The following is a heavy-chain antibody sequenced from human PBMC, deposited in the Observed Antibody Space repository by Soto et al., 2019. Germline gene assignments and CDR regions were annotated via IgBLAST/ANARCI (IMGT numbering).Heavy chain of an antibody. J-gene: IGHJ4*01. Sequence: SETLCLTYNVSGVSIRQNDRIVLRQAPGKGLEWVGYVHFSGSTTYNPSLVPRLNISFDMSKSQVYLQLTSVTAADTAVYYCARFGAAAAHDDNWGRVVLVTVS. CDR2: VHFSGST. V-gene: IGHV4-59*01. CDR3: ARFGAAAAHDDN. CDR1: GVSIRQND. D-gene: IGHD6-13*01.